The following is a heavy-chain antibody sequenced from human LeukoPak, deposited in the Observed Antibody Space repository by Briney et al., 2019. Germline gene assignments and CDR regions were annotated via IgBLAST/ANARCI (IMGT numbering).Heavy chain of an antibody. J-gene: IGHJ3*02. CDR2: IYYSGST. D-gene: IGHD5-24*01. CDR1: GGSISSYY. V-gene: IGHV4-59*01. Sequence: SETLSLTCTVSGGSISSYYWSWIRQPPGKGLEWIGYIYYSGSTNYNPSLKSRVTISVDTSKNQFSLKLSSVTAADTAVYYCARAGRDGYNRASAFDIWGQGTMVTVSS. CDR3: ARAGRDGYNRASAFDI.